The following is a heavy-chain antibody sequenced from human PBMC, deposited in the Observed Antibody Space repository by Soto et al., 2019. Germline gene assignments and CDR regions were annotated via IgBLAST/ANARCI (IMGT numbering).Heavy chain of an antibody. Sequence: EVQLVESGGGLVQPGGSLRLSCAASGFTFSSYWMSWVRQAPGKGLEWVANIKQDGSEKYYVDSVKGQFTISRDNAKNSLYLQMNSLRAEDTAVYYCARVIGVTTAWFDPWGQGTLVTVSS. CDR1: GFTFSSYW. CDR3: ARVIGVTTAWFDP. D-gene: IGHD4-17*01. CDR2: IKQDGSEK. V-gene: IGHV3-7*03. J-gene: IGHJ5*02.